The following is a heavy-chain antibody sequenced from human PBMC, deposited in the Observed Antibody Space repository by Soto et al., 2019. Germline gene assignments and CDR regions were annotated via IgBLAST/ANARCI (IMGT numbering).Heavy chain of an antibody. J-gene: IGHJ6*03. CDR1: GGSISSSSYY. CDR2: IYYSGST. D-gene: IGHD2-15*01. V-gene: IGHV4-39*01. CDR3: VLSGGIRLHGYMDV. Sequence: SETLSLTCTVSGGSISSSSYYWGWIRQPPGKGLEWIGSIYYSGSTYYNPSLKSRITISVDTSKNQFSLKLSSVTAADTAVYYCVLSGGIRLHGYMDVWGKGTTVTVSS.